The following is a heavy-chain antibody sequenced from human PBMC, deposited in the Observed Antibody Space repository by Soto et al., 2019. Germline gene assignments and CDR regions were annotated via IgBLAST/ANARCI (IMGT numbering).Heavy chain of an antibody. Sequence: EVQLLESGGGLVQPGGSLRLSCAASEFTFSNYAMSWVRQAPGQGLEWVSAISYGGGTTYYADSVKGRFTISRDTSKNTLNLQMNSLRADDTAVYYCAKNPGYYYDSTGYHFDYWGQGTLVTVSS. V-gene: IGHV3-23*01. CDR3: AKNPGYYYDSTGYHFDY. J-gene: IGHJ4*02. CDR1: EFTFSNYA. CDR2: ISYGGGTT. D-gene: IGHD3-22*01.